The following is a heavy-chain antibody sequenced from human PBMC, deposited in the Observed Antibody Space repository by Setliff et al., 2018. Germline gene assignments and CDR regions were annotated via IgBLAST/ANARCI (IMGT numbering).Heavy chain of an antibody. CDR1: GGSFTNYY. J-gene: IGHJ5*02. Sequence: PSETLSLTCTVYGGSFTNYYWGWIRQSPGKGLEWIGEINHSGSTNYNPSLKSRLTISVDASKNQFSLKLSSVTAADTAVYYCARQRVVVGAPSWFDPWGQGTLVTVSS. CDR3: ARQRVVVGAPSWFDP. D-gene: IGHD2-15*01. V-gene: IGHV4-34*01. CDR2: INHSGST.